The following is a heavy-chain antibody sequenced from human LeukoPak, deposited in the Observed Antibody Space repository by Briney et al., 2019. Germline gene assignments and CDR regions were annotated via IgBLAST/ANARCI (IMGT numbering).Heavy chain of an antibody. CDR3: ARGVYGLGSYYNAGDY. D-gene: IGHD3-10*01. V-gene: IGHV3-21*01. J-gene: IGHJ4*02. CDR1: GFTFSSYS. Sequence: GGSLRLSCAASGFTFSSYSMNWVRQAPGKGLEWVSSISSSSSYIYYADSVKGRFTISRDNAKNSLYLQMNSLRAEDTAVYYCARGVYGLGSYYNAGDYWGQGTLVTVSS. CDR2: ISSSSSYI.